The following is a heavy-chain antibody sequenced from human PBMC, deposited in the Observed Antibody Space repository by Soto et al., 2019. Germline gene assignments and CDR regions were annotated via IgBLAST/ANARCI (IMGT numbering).Heavy chain of an antibody. V-gene: IGHV4-30-2*01. CDR1: GGSITRGPSS. Sequence: SETLAITGSVSGGSITRGPSSWNWVRQPPGKGLEWIAYISHSGSTYYNPSLKGRVTVSVDRSKNQFSLKLDSVSAADTAIYYCVRESAPSGPNYFDTWGPGTLVTVSS. D-gene: IGHD6-13*01. CDR3: VRESAPSGPNYFDT. CDR2: ISHSGST. J-gene: IGHJ5*02.